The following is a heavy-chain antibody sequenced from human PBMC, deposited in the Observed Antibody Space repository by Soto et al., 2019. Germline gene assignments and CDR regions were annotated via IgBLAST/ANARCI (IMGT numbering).Heavy chain of an antibody. V-gene: IGHV4-34*01. CDR3: ATRITVFGLLIPPLDP. Sequence: SETLSLTFAVYGGPVNAYYWNWIRQPPGKGREWIGEINHTGGPHSNPSRNSRVTMSVDTSKNQSSLRLSSVTAAVTAIYYCATRITVFGLLIPPLDPWGQGPQVPV. D-gene: IGHD3-3*01. CDR1: GGPVNAYY. CDR2: INHTGGP. J-gene: IGHJ5*02.